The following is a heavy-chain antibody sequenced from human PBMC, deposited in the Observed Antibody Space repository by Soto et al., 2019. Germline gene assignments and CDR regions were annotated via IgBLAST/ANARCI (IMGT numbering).Heavy chain of an antibody. Sequence: SQTLSLTCAISGDSVSSNSAAWNWVRQSPSRGLEWLGRTYYRSKWNNDYAVSVKRRITINPDTSKNQFSLKLSSVTAADTAVYYCARDAYYDYVWGSYRPVGGFDPWGQGTLVTVSS. CDR2: TYYRSKWNN. D-gene: IGHD3-16*02. J-gene: IGHJ5*02. CDR1: GDSVSSNSAA. CDR3: ARDAYYDYVWGSYRPVGGFDP. V-gene: IGHV6-1*01.